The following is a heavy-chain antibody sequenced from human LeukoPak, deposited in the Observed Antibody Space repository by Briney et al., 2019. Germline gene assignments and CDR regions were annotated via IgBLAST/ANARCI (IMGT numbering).Heavy chain of an antibody. Sequence: GASVKVSCKASGYTFTSYYMHWVRQAPGQGLEWMGWINPNSGGTNYAQKFQGRVTMTRDTSISTAYMELSRLRSDDTAVYYCARDRPASNYYDSSGYHSFSFDYWGQGTLVTVSS. V-gene: IGHV1-2*02. CDR3: ARDRPASNYYDSSGYHSFSFDY. D-gene: IGHD3-22*01. CDR1: GYTFTSYY. CDR2: INPNSGGT. J-gene: IGHJ4*02.